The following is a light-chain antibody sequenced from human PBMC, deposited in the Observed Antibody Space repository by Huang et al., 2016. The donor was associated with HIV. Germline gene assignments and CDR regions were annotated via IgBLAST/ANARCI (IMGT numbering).Light chain of an antibody. J-gene: IGKJ2*01. V-gene: IGKV3-11*01. CDR3: QQRGSWPRT. CDR1: QSLGRF. CDR2: GAS. Sequence: EIVLTQSPATLSLSPGEGATLSCRASQSLGRFLAWYQQKPGQAPRLLIFGASDRASGIPARFAGSGSGTDFTLTINNLEPEDFAVYYCQQRGSWPRTFGQGTKLDIK.